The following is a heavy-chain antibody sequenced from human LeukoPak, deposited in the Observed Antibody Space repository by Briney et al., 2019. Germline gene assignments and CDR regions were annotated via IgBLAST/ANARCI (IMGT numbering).Heavy chain of an antibody. CDR1: GFTFDDYA. Sequence: PGGSLRLSCTASGFTFDDYAMHWVRQAPEKGLEWVSLISGDGGSTYYADSVKGRFTISRDNSKSSLYLQMNSLRTEDTALYYCAKGDRSSSGYYYAFDYWGQGTLVTVSS. CDR3: AKGDRSSSGYYYAFDY. J-gene: IGHJ4*02. D-gene: IGHD3-22*01. V-gene: IGHV3-43*02. CDR2: ISGDGGST.